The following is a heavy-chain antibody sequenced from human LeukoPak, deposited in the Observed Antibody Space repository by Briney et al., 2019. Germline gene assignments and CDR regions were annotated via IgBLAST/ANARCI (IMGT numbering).Heavy chain of an antibody. D-gene: IGHD3-22*01. CDR3: AKSSLNYYDSSGYNRIDHFDY. CDR1: GFSLSTFW. V-gene: IGHV3-23*01. Sequence: GGSLRLSCAASGFSLSTFWMNWVRQAPGKGLEWVSAISGSGGSTYYADSVKGRFTISRDNSKNTLYLQMNSLRAEDTAVYYCAKSSLNYYDSSGYNRIDHFDYWGQGTLVTVSS. CDR2: ISGSGGST. J-gene: IGHJ4*02.